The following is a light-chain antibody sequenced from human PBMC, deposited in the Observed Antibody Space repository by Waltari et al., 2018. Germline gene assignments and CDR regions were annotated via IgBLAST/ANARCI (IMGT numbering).Light chain of an antibody. CDR1: RRDVGNYNL. J-gene: IGLJ2*01. CDR3: SSYISSTSVI. CDR2: EVN. Sequence: QSALTQPASVSGSPGQSITISCTGTRRDVGNYNLVSWYQQHPGKAPKLMISEVNKRPSGVSNRFSGSKSGNTASLTISGLQSEDEASYYCSSYISSTSVIFGGGTKLTVL. V-gene: IGLV2-23*02.